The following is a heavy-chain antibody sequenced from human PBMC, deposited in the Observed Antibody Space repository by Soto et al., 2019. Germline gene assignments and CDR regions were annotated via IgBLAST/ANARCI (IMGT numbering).Heavy chain of an antibody. V-gene: IGHV1-8*01. CDR2: MNPNSGNT. CDR3: ARNAXXAXXXXWFDX. CDR1: GYTFTSYD. J-gene: IGHJ5*02. Sequence: QVQLVQSGAEVKKPGASVKVSCKASGYTFTSYDINWVRQATGQGLEWMGWMNPNSGNTGYAQKFQGRVTMTRNTSISTAYMELSSXXSEDTXXYYXARNAXXAXXXXWFDXWGQGTLVTVSS.